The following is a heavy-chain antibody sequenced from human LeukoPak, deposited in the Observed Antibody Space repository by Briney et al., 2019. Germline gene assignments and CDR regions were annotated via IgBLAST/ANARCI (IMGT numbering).Heavy chain of an antibody. V-gene: IGHV1-18*01. CDR3: ARDLGTVTTFLYFQH. CDR1: GYTFTSYG. D-gene: IGHD4-17*01. Sequence: GASVKVSCKASGYTFTSYGISWVRQAPGQGLEWMGWISAYNGNTNYAQKLQGRVTMTTDTSTSTAYMELRSLRSDDTAVYYCARDLGTVTTFLYFQHWGQGTLVTVSS. J-gene: IGHJ1*01. CDR2: ISAYNGNT.